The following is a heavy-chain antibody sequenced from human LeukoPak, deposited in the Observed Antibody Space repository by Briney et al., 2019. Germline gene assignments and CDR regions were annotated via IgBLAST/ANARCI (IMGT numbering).Heavy chain of an antibody. CDR2: INPNSGGT. D-gene: IGHD6-13*01. CDR1: GYTFTGYY. J-gene: IGHJ4*02. Sequence: ASVKVSCKASGYTFTGYYMHWVRQAPGQGLEWMGWINPNSGGTNHAQKFQGRVTMTRDTFISTAYMELSRLRSDDTAVYYCARDGAAAGTIYFDYWGQGTLVTVSS. V-gene: IGHV1-2*02. CDR3: ARDGAAAGTIYFDY.